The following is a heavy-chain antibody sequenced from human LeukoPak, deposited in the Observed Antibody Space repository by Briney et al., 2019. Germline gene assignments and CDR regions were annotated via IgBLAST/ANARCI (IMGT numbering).Heavy chain of an antibody. J-gene: IGHJ4*02. CDR3: ARGGSCSGGNCKYTRKEIDY. CDR1: GFTFSSYG. V-gene: IGHV3-30*02. D-gene: IGHD2-15*01. CDR2: IRYDGSNK. Sequence: GGSLRLSCAASGFTFSSYGMHWVRQAPGKGLEWVAFIRYDGSNKYYADSVKGRFTISRDNAKNTLYLQMNSLRVEDTAIHYCARGGSCSGGNCKYTRKEIDYWGQGTLVTVSS.